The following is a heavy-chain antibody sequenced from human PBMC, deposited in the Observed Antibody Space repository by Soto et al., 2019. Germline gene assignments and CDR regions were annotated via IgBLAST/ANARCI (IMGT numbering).Heavy chain of an antibody. Sequence: SETLSLTCTVSGGSISSSSYYWGWIRQPPGKGLEWIGSIYYSGSTYYNPSLKSRVTISVDTSKNQFSLKLSSVTAADTAVYYCARGGVVVITTPFDYWGQGTLVTV. CDR1: GGSISSSSYY. CDR3: ARGGVVVITTPFDY. V-gene: IGHV4-39*01. D-gene: IGHD3-22*01. J-gene: IGHJ4*02. CDR2: IYYSGST.